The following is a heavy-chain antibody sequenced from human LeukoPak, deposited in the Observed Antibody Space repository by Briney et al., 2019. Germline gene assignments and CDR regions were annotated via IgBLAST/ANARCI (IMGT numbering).Heavy chain of an antibody. J-gene: IGHJ4*02. CDR1: GFTFTSYV. CDR2: ISYDGANK. Sequence: GGSLRLSCAASGFTFTSYVMHWVRQAPGKGLEWVAVISYDGANKYYADSVKGRFTISRDNSKNTLYLQMNSLRPEDTAVYYCARDASVVAITATDYWGQGDLVSVSS. D-gene: IGHD1-20*01. CDR3: ARDASVVAITATDY. V-gene: IGHV3-30-3*01.